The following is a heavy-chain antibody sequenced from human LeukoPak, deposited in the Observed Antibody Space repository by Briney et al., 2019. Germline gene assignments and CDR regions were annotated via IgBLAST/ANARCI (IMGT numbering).Heavy chain of an antibody. V-gene: IGHV3-7*01. D-gene: IGHD3-22*01. J-gene: IGHJ4*02. CDR2: MKEDGSEK. CDR1: GFTFSTFW. Sequence: PGGSLRLSCAASGFTFSTFWMSWVRQAPGKGLEWVASMKEDGSEKYYVDSVKGRFTISRDNAKNSLYLQMNSLRAEDTAVYFCARVGLGEYYYDTSGYYFAYWGQGTLVTVSS. CDR3: ARVGLGEYYYDTSGYYFAY.